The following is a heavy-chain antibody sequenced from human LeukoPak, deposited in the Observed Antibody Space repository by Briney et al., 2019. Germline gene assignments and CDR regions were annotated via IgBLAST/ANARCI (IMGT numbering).Heavy chain of an antibody. Sequence: PSETLSLTCTVSGGSISSSSYYWGWIRQPPGKGLEWIGNIYNSGSTSYNPSLKSRVTISVDTSTNQFSLRLSSVTAADTAVYFCATWGGDYGGNDAFDIWGQGTMVTVSS. CDR3: ATWGGDYGGNDAFDI. V-gene: IGHV4-39*07. CDR1: GGSISSSSYY. CDR2: IYNSGST. J-gene: IGHJ3*02. D-gene: IGHD4-23*01.